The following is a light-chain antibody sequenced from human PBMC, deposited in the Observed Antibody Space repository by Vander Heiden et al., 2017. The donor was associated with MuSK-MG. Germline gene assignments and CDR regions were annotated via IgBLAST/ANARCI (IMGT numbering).Light chain of an antibody. Sequence: DIQMTQSPCSLSASVGNRVTITCRASQSISSHLNWYQQKPGKAPKLLIYAASNLQSGVPSRFSGSGSGTDFTLTISRLKPEDIATYYCQQCESAPRTFGEGTKVEIK. CDR1: QSISSH. CDR3: QQCESAPRT. V-gene: IGKV1-39*01. CDR2: AAS. J-gene: IGKJ4*02.